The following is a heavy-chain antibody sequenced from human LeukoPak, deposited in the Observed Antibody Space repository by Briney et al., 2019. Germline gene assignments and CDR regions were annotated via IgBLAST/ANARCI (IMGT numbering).Heavy chain of an antibody. CDR1: GFTFSSYS. V-gene: IGHV3-48*02. Sequence: GTSLRLSCAASGFTFSSYSMNWVRQAPGKGLEWVSYISSGSDTIYYADSVKGRFTISRDNAKRSLYLQMNSLRDEDTAVYYCARDGVEMATITGAFDIWGQGTMVTVSS. D-gene: IGHD5-24*01. CDR3: ARDGVEMATITGAFDI. J-gene: IGHJ3*02. CDR2: ISSGSDTI.